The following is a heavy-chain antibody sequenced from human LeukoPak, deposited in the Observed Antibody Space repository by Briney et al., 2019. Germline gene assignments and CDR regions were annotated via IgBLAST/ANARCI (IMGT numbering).Heavy chain of an antibody. J-gene: IGHJ2*01. V-gene: IGHV1-8*02. CDR1: GYTFTSYG. Sequence: ASVKVSCKASGYTFTSYGISWVRQAPGQGLEWMGWMNPNSGNTGYAQKFQGRVTMTRNTSISTAYMELSSLRSEDTAVYYCARGSSSWYIGWYFDLWGRGTLVTVSS. D-gene: IGHD6-13*01. CDR3: ARGSSSWYIGWYFDL. CDR2: MNPNSGNT.